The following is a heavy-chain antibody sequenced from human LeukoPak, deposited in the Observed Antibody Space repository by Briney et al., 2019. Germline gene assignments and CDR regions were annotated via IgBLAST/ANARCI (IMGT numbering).Heavy chain of an antibody. J-gene: IGHJ4*02. Sequence: VASVKVSCKASGYTFTSYDINWVRQATGQGLEWMGWMNPNSGNTGYAQKFQGRVTMTRNTSISTAYMELSSLRSEDTAVYYCARDGTGYYDSSGYYLGLWDYWGQGTLVTVSS. CDR1: GYTFTSYD. CDR2: MNPNSGNT. V-gene: IGHV1-8*01. D-gene: IGHD3-22*01. CDR3: ARDGTGYYDSSGYYLGLWDY.